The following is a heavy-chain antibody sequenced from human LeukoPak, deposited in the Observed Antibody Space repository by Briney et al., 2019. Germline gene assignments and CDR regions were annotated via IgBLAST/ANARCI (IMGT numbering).Heavy chain of an antibody. CDR3: ARDSVVPASYYYYGMDV. D-gene: IGHD2-2*01. CDR2: IYYSGST. J-gene: IGHJ6*02. V-gene: IGHV4-59*01. Sequence: SETLSLTCTVSGGSISSYYWSWIRQPPGKGLEWIGYIYYSGSTNYNPSLKSRVTISVDTSKNQFSLKLSSVTAADTAVHYCARDSVVPASYYYYGMDVWGQGTTVTVSS. CDR1: GGSISSYY.